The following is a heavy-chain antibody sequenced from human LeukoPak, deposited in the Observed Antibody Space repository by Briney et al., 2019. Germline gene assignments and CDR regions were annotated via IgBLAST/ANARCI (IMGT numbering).Heavy chain of an antibody. CDR3: ARVYGDTFDN. Sequence: PSETLSLTCTASGGSISSYYWSWIRQPPGKGLEWIGSIYYSGSTNYNPSLKSRVTISVDTSKNQFSLKLSSVTAADTAVYYCARVYGDTFDNWGQGTLVTVSS. CDR2: IYYSGST. J-gene: IGHJ4*02. D-gene: IGHD4-17*01. V-gene: IGHV4-59*01. CDR1: GGSISSYY.